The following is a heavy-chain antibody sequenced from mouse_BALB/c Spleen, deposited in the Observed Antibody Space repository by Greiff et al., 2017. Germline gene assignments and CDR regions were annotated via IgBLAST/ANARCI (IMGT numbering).Heavy chain of an antibody. CDR2: ISSGGSYT. CDR3: ARSLRLYAMDY. J-gene: IGHJ4*01. CDR1: GFTFSSYG. Sequence: VQLKESGGDLVKPGGSLKLSCAASGFTFSSYGMSWVRQTPDKRLEWVATISSGGSYTYYPDSVKGRFTISRDNAKNTLYLQMNSLQANDTAIYYCARSLRLYAMDYWGQGTSVTVSS. V-gene: IGHV5-6*01. D-gene: IGHD1-2*01.